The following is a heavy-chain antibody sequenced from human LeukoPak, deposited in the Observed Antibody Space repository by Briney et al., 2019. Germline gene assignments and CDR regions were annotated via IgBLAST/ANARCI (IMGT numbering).Heavy chain of an antibody. J-gene: IGHJ4*02. Sequence: GASVKVSCKASGYTFTSYAMHWVRQAPGQRLEWMGWSNAGNGNTKYSQEFQGRVTITTDTSTSTAYMELRSLRSDDTAVYYCARASRASTPLAAAGTAYWGQGTLVTVSS. CDR3: ARASRASTPLAAAGTAY. CDR1: GYTFTSYA. CDR2: SNAGNGNT. D-gene: IGHD6-13*01. V-gene: IGHV1-3*02.